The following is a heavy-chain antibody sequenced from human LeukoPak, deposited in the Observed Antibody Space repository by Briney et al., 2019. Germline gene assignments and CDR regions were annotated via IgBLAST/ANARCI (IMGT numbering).Heavy chain of an antibody. V-gene: IGHV3-30*03. Sequence: PGGSLRLSCAASGFTFSSYGMHWVRQAPGKGLEWVAVISYDVSYQYYADSVKGRFTISRDNSKNTLYLQMNSLRAEDTAVYYCARSDSSFDYWGQGTLVTVSS. J-gene: IGHJ4*02. CDR3: ARSDSSFDY. CDR2: ISYDVSYQ. CDR1: GFTFSSYG. D-gene: IGHD2-21*02.